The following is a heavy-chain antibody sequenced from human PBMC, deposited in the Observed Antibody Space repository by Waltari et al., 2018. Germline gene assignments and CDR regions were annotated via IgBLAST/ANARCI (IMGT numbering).Heavy chain of an antibody. CDR3: AGDRAIGLFFDY. V-gene: IGHV4-4*02. CDR1: GDPISGNYW. CDR2: VYHSGKT. J-gene: IGHJ4*02. Sequence: QVQLQESGQGLVKPSGTLSLTCAVSGDPISGNYWWSWVRQSPEKGLAWIGQVYHSGKTHYNPSLQSRVTISVDKPKNQFSLNLNSVTAADTAVYYCAGDRAIGLFFDYWGRGTLVTVSS. D-gene: IGHD2-2*01.